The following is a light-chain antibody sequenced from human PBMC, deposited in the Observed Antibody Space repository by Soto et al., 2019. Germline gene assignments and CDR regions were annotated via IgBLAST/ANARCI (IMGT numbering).Light chain of an antibody. V-gene: IGLV2-8*01. CDR1: RSDVGGYNF. Sequence: QSALTQPPSASGSPGQSVTISCTGTRSDVGGYNFVSWYQQHPGKAPKLIIYEVTQRPSGVPDRFSASKSGNTASLTVSGLQAEDEADYYCSSYAGSKMGVFGTGTKLTVL. J-gene: IGLJ1*01. CDR3: SSYAGSKMGV. CDR2: EVT.